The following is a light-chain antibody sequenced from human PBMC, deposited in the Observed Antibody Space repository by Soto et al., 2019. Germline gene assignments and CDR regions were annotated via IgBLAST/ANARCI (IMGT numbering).Light chain of an antibody. CDR3: SSSTTGTTV. CDR2: EVS. CDR1: NIDISGYNY. Sequence: QSVLTQPASVSGSPGQSITISCTGINIDISGYNYVSWYQQHPGKAPKLIIYEVSNRPSGVSNRFSGSQFGNTASLTISGLQAEDEADYYCSSSTTGTTVIGGGTKLTVL. J-gene: IGLJ2*01. V-gene: IGLV2-14*01.